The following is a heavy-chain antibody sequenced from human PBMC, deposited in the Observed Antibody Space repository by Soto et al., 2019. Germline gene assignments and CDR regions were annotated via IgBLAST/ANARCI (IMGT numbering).Heavy chain of an antibody. Sequence: VASVKVSCKASGYTFTSYDINWVRQATGQGLEWMGWMNPNSGNTGYAQKFQGRVTMTRNTSISTAYMELSSLRSEDTAVYYCARSGALLWFGEPGYGMDVWGQGTTVTVSS. J-gene: IGHJ6*02. CDR1: GYTFTSYD. V-gene: IGHV1-8*01. CDR3: ARSGALLWFGEPGYGMDV. D-gene: IGHD3-10*01. CDR2: MNPNSGNT.